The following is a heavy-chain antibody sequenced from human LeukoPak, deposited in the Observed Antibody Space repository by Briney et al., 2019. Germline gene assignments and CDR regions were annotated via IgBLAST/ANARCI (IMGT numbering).Heavy chain of an antibody. Sequence: PGGSLRLSCAASRFTFSSYSMNWVRQAPGKGLEWVSSISSSSYIYYADSVKGRFTISRDNAKNSLYLQMNSLRAEDTAMYYCAKDLLAMVGYMDVWGKGTTVTVSS. CDR2: ISSSSYI. D-gene: IGHD5-18*01. CDR1: RFTFSSYS. CDR3: AKDLLAMVGYMDV. V-gene: IGHV3-21*04. J-gene: IGHJ6*03.